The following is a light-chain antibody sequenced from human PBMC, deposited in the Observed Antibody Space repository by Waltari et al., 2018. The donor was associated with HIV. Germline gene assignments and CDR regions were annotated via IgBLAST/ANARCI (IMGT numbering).Light chain of an antibody. CDR1: QSVSSSY. CDR3: QQYGSSSYT. J-gene: IGKJ2*01. V-gene: IGKV3-20*01. CDR2: GAS. Sequence: EIVLTQSPGTLSLSPGEGATLSCRASQSVSSSYLAWYQQKHGQAPRLLIYGASSRATGIPDRFSGSGSGTDFTLTISRLEPEDFAVYYCQQYGSSSYTFGQGTKLDIK.